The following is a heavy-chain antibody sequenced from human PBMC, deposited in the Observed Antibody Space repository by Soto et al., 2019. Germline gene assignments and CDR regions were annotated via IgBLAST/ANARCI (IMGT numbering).Heavy chain of an antibody. V-gene: IGHV1-69*01. J-gene: IGHJ6*02. CDR1: GGTFSSYA. D-gene: IGHD2-15*01. CDR3: ALGYCSGGSCFEIYGMDV. CDR2: IIPIFGTA. Sequence: QVQLVQSGAEGKKPGSSVKVSCKASGGTFSSYAISWVRQAPGQGLEWMGGIIPIFGTANYAQKFQGRVTITADESTSTAYMELSSLRSEDTAVYYCALGYCSGGSCFEIYGMDVWGQGTTVTVSS.